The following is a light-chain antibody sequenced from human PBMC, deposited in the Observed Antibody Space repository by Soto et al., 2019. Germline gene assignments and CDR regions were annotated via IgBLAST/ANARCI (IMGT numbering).Light chain of an antibody. Sequence: ENVLTQSPGTLSVSPGERATLSCRASQSISSTYLAWYQHKPGQAPRLVIYAASSRATGIPDRFSGSGSGTDFTLIISTLQPEDFAVYYCHQYGTSPTFGGGTKVEIK. CDR2: AAS. J-gene: IGKJ4*01. V-gene: IGKV3-20*01. CDR3: HQYGTSPT. CDR1: QSISSTY.